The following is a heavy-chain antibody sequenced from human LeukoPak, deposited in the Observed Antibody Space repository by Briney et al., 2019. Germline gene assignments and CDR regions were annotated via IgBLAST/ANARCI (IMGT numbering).Heavy chain of an antibody. CDR2: ISDSGGST. D-gene: IGHD2-2*01. J-gene: IGHJ4*02. CDR1: GFTFSSYA. CDR3: AKDRRGCSSTSCYYRFDY. Sequence: GGSLRLSCAASGFTFSSYAMSWARQAPGKGLEWVSAISDSGGSTYYADSVKGRFTISRDNSKNTVYLQMNSLRAEDTAVYYCAKDRRGCSSTSCYYRFDYWGQGTLVTVSS. V-gene: IGHV3-23*01.